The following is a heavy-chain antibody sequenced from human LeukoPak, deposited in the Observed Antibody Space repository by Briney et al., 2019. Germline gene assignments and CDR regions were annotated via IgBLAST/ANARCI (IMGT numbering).Heavy chain of an antibody. V-gene: IGHV3-21*01. Sequence: PGGSLRLSCAASGFTFSSYSMNWVRQAPGKGLEWVSSISSSSSYIYYADSVKGRFTISRDNAKNSLYLQMNSLRAEDTAVYYCASILAYCGGDCSPPYWYFDLWGRGTLVTVSS. CDR3: ASILAYCGGDCSPPYWYFDL. J-gene: IGHJ2*01. CDR1: GFTFSSYS. D-gene: IGHD2-21*02. CDR2: ISSSSSYI.